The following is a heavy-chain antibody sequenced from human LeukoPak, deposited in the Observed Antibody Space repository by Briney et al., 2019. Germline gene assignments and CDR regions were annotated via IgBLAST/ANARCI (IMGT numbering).Heavy chain of an antibody. CDR1: GFTFSNYA. CDR2: ISNSGATT. J-gene: IGHJ4*02. V-gene: IGHV3-23*01. Sequence: QAGGSLILSCAASGFTFSNYAMSWVRQAPGKGLEWVSVISNSGATTYYADSVKGRFTISRDKSKNTVYLQMNSLIADDTAVYYCAKTATTVTPPDYWGQGTLVTVSS. D-gene: IGHD4-17*01. CDR3: AKTATTVTPPDY.